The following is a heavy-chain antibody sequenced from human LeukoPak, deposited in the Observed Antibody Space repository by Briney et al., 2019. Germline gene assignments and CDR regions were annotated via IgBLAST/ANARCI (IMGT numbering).Heavy chain of an antibody. CDR1: GGSISSYY. D-gene: IGHD4-17*01. CDR2: IYTSGST. J-gene: IGHJ5*02. V-gene: IGHV4-4*07. Sequence: SETLSLTCTVSGGSISSYYWSWIRQPAGKGLEWIGRIYTSGSTNYNPSLKSRVTMSVATSKNQFSLKLSSVTAADTAVYYCARSGGDYGYNWFDPWGQGTLVTVSS. CDR3: ARSGGDYGYNWFDP.